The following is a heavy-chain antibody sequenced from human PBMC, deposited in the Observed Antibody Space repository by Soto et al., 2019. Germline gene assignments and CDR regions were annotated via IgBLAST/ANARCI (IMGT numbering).Heavy chain of an antibody. Sequence: EVQLVESGGGLVTPGGSLRLSCAASGFTFSSYSMNWVRQAPGKGLEWVSSISSSSSYIYYADSVKGRFTISRDNAKNSLYLQMNSLRAEDTAVYYCARDVQVGYSSGWYYFDYWGQGTLVTVSS. CDR2: ISSSSSYI. D-gene: IGHD6-19*01. V-gene: IGHV3-21*01. CDR3: ARDVQVGYSSGWYYFDY. J-gene: IGHJ4*02. CDR1: GFTFSSYS.